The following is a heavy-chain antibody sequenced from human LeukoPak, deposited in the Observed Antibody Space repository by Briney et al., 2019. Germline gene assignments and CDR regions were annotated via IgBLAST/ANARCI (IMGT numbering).Heavy chain of an antibody. CDR1: GGSFSGYY. Sequence: SETLSLTCAVYGGSFSGYYWSWIRQPPGKGLEWIGEINHSGSTNYNPSLKSRVTISVDTSKNQFSLKLSSVTAADTAVYYCARDGDSGGYYYGPFDNWGQGTLVTVSS. D-gene: IGHD3-22*01. CDR3: ARDGDSGGYYYGPFDN. J-gene: IGHJ4*02. CDR2: INHSGST. V-gene: IGHV4-34*01.